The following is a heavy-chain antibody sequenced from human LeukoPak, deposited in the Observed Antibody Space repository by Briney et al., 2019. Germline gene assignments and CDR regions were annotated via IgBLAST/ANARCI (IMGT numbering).Heavy chain of an antibody. V-gene: IGHV3-53*01. D-gene: IGHD1-26*01. CDR1: GFTVSSNY. Sequence: SGGSLRLSCAVSGFTVSSNYMTWVRQAPGKGLQWVSVIFSGGSTFYADSVRGRFTISRDNSKNTVYLQLNSLRAEDTAIYYCARAYIVGATRWFDPWGQGTLVTVSS. J-gene: IGHJ5*02. CDR2: IFSGGST. CDR3: ARAYIVGATRWFDP.